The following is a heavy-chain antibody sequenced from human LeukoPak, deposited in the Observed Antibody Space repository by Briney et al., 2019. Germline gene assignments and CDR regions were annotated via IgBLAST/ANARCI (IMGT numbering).Heavy chain of an antibody. V-gene: IGHV4-59*01. D-gene: IGHD3-9*01. CDR3: ARSILTGYYKTYYYGMDV. Sequence: PSETLSLTCTDSGGSISSSTWRWIRQPPGKGLEWIGYIYYSGSTNYNPSLKSRVTISVDTSKNQFSLKLSSVTAADSAVYYCARSILTGYYKTYYYGMDVWGQGTTVTVSS. CDR1: GGSISSST. J-gene: IGHJ6*02. CDR2: IYYSGST.